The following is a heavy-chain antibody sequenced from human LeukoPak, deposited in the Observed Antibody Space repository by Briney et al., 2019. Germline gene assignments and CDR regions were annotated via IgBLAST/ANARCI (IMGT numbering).Heavy chain of an antibody. CDR2: INSDGSYT. Sequence: PGGSLRLSCVASGFSFSNYWMYWGRQAPGKGLVWVSRINSDGSYTDYADSAKGRFTISRDNAKDTLYLQMNSLRAGDTGVYYCARADNWQSVGAWGQGTPVTVSS. CDR1: GFSFSNYW. CDR3: ARADNWQSVGA. D-gene: IGHD1-1*01. J-gene: IGHJ5*02. V-gene: IGHV3-74*01.